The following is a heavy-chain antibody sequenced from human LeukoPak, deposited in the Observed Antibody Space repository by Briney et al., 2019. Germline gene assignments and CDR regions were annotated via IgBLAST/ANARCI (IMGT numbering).Heavy chain of an antibody. J-gene: IGHJ4*02. Sequence: ASVKVSCKASGYTFTGYYMHWVRQAPGQGLEWMGWINPNSGGTNYAQKFQGRVTMTRDTSISTAYMELTRLTSDDTAVYYCVREGEGPLSKDFDYWGQGTLVTVSS. CDR3: VREGEGPLSKDFDY. D-gene: IGHD2/OR15-2a*01. V-gene: IGHV1-2*02. CDR1: GYTFTGYY. CDR2: INPNSGGT.